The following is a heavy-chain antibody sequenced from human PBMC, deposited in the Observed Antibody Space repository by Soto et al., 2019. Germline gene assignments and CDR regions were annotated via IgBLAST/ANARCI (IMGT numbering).Heavy chain of an antibody. CDR2: ISSSSSII. CDR1: GFTFSSYN. D-gene: IGHD2-2*01. V-gene: IGHV3-48*01. CDR3: ARERGYPDY. J-gene: IGHJ4*02. Sequence: EVQLVESGGGLVQPGGSLRLSCAASGFTFSSYNMDWVRQAPGKGLEWVAYISSSSSIIYYADSVKGRFTISRNNAKNSLYLQMNSLRAEDTAMYYCARERGYPDYWGQGTLVTVSS.